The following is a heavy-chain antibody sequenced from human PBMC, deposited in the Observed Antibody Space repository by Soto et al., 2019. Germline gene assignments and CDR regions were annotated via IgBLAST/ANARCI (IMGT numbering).Heavy chain of an antibody. Sequence: PGESLKISCKGSGYSFANYWIGWVRQMPGKGLEWMGIIYPGDSDTRYSPSFQGQVTISADKFISTAYLQWSSLKASDSAMYYCARHRYSYDYYYSGMDVWGQGTTVTVSS. J-gene: IGHJ6*02. CDR2: IYPGDSDT. D-gene: IGHD5-18*01. CDR3: ARHRYSYDYYYSGMDV. V-gene: IGHV5-51*01. CDR1: GYSFANYW.